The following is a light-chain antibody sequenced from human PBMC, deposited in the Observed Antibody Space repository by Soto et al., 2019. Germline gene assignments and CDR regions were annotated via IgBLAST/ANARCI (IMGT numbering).Light chain of an antibody. Sequence: AIRMTQSPSSLSASTGDRVTITCRASQGISSYLAWYQQKPGKAPKLLIYAASTLQSGVPSRFSGSGSGTDFTLTISSLQPEDFATYYCQQYESLPRTFGQGTKVELK. V-gene: IGKV1-8*01. CDR1: QGISSY. J-gene: IGKJ1*01. CDR2: AAS. CDR3: QQYESLPRT.